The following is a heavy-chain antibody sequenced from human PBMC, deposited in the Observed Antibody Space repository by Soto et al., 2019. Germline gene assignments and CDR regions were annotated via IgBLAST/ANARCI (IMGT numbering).Heavy chain of an antibody. CDR2: INAGNGST. D-gene: IGHD5-18*01. CDR1: GYTFTSYA. V-gene: IGHV1-3*01. CDR3: ARGLNGYLHYFDY. J-gene: IGHJ4*02. Sequence: ASVKVSCKASGYTFTSYAMHWVRQAPGQRLEWMGWINAGNGSTKYSQKFQGRVTITRDTSASTAYMELSSLRSEDTAVYYCARGLNGYLHYFDYWGQGTLVTVSS.